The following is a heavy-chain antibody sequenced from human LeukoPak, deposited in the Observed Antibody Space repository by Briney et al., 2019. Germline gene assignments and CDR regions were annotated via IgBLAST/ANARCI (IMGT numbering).Heavy chain of an antibody. CDR2: IIPIFGTA. Sequence: ASVKVSCKASAGTFSSCAISWVRQHPAQGLEWMRGIIPIFGTANYAKKYKGRVMITADESTSTAYMELSRPRSEDTAVYYCARIILLLADFLTLPPRGFDYLGQGTLGTVPS. CDR1: AGTFSSCA. V-gene: IGHV1-69*13. CDR3: ARIILLLADFLTLPPRGFDY. D-gene: IGHD1-26*01. J-gene: IGHJ4*02.